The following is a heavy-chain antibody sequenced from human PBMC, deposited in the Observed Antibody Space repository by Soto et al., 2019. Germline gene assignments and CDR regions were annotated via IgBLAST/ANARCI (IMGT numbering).Heavy chain of an antibody. CDR1: GFSFITYW. D-gene: IGHD3-9*01. CDR3: VRAISGSFAL. Sequence: EVQLVESGGGLVQSGGSLRLSCEASGFSFITYWMNWVRQAPGKGLEWLDSIKEDGSEKQYVESVKGRFTISRDNAKNSLYLQMNSLSEEDTALYYCVRAISGSFALWGQGTLVIVSS. J-gene: IGHJ4*02. V-gene: IGHV3-7*04. CDR2: IKEDGSEK.